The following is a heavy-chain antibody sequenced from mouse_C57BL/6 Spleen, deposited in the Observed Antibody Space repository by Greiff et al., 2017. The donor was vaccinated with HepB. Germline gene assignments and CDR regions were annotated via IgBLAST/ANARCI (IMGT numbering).Heavy chain of an antibody. Sequence: QVQLQQPGAELVKPGASVKLSCKASGYTFTSYWMQWVKQRPGQGLEWIGEIDPSDSYTNYNQKFKGKATLTVDTSSSTAYMQLSSLTSEDSAVYYCARKRSQAQADAMDYWGQGTSVTVSS. D-gene: IGHD3-2*02. CDR2: IDPSDSYT. CDR3: ARKRSQAQADAMDY. J-gene: IGHJ4*01. CDR1: GYTFTSYW. V-gene: IGHV1-50*01.